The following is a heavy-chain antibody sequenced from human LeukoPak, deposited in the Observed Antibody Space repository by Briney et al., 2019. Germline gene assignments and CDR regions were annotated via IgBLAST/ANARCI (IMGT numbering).Heavy chain of an antibody. Sequence: SVKGRFTISRDNAKNSLYLQMNSLRAEDTALYYCAKAWDFDYWGQGTLVTVSS. CDR3: AKAWDFDY. V-gene: IGHV3-9*01. D-gene: IGHD3-16*01. J-gene: IGHJ4*02.